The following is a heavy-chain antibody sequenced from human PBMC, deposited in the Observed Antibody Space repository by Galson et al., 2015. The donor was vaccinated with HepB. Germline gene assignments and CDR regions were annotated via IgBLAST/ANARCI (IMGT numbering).Heavy chain of an antibody. CDR1: GFIFDDYA. CDR3: AKPESSPGTTFDY. J-gene: IGHJ4*02. Sequence: SLRLSCAVSGFIFDDYAMHWVRQAPGKGLEWVSGISWNSDKLGYADSVKGRFTISRDNAKNSLYLQMNSLRAEDTAFYYCAKPESSPGTTFDYWGQGILVTVSS. V-gene: IGHV3-9*01. D-gene: IGHD2/OR15-2a*01. CDR2: ISWNSDKL.